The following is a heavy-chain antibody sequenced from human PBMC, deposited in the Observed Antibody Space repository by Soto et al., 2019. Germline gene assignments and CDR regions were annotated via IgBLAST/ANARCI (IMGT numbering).Heavy chain of an antibody. CDR2: ISGSGGST. V-gene: IGHV3-23*01. CDR1: GFTFSSYA. D-gene: IGHD2-15*01. Sequence: GGSLRLSCAASGFTFSSYAMSWVRQAPGKGLEWVSAISGSGGSTYYADSVKGRFTISRDNSKNTLYLQMNSLRAEDTAVYYCAKVGVYRNYYYYMDVWGKGTTVTVSS. CDR3: AKVGVYRNYYYYMDV. J-gene: IGHJ6*03.